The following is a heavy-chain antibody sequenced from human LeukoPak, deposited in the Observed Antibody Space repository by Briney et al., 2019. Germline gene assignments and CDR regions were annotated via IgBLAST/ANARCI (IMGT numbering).Heavy chain of an antibody. CDR3: ARLTYYYGSGSSSPDAFDI. CDR1: GYTFTGYY. J-gene: IGHJ3*02. V-gene: IGHV1-2*02. Sequence: ASVKVSCKASGYTFTGYYMHWVRQAPGQGLEWMGCINPNSGGTNYAQKFQGRVTMTRDTSISTAYMELSRLRSDDTAVYYCARLTYYYGSGSSSPDAFDIWGQGTMVTVSS. D-gene: IGHD3-10*01. CDR2: INPNSGGT.